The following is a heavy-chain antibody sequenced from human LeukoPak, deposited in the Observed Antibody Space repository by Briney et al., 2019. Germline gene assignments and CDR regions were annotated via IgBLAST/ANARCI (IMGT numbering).Heavy chain of an antibody. V-gene: IGHV4-39*07. D-gene: IGHD5-18*01. CDR3: ARDIQKRIPNTDY. CDR2: IYHSGST. Sequence: PSETLSLTCTVSGGSISSSGYYWGWIRQPPGKGLEWIGSIYHSGSTYYNPSLKSRVTISVDTSKNQFSLKLSSVTAADTAVYYCARDIQKRIPNTDYWGQGTLVTVSS. J-gene: IGHJ4*02. CDR1: GGSISSSGYY.